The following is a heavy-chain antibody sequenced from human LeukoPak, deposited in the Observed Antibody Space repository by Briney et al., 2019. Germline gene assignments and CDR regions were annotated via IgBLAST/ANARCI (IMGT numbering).Heavy chain of an antibody. CDR1: GYTFTGYY. CDR3: ARDFYYGSGSN. Sequence: ASVNVSCTASGYTFTGYYMHWVRQAPGQGLEWMGRINPNSGGTNYAQKFQGRVTMTTDTPISTAYTELSRLRSDDTAVYYCARDFYYGSGSNWGQGTLVTVSS. J-gene: IGHJ4*02. V-gene: IGHV1-2*06. D-gene: IGHD3-10*01. CDR2: INPNSGGT.